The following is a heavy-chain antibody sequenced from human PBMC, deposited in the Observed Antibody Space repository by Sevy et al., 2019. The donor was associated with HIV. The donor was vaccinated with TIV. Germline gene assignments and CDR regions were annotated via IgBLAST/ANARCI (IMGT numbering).Heavy chain of an antibody. CDR3: ARDKTILEGRYGMDV. Sequence: LSLTCAASGFTFSNYNINWVRQSPGKGLEWVSFISTSSGYIYYVDSVKGRFTISRDNAKNSLYLQMNSLRAEDTAVYYCARDKTILEGRYGMDVWGQGTTVTVSS. CDR1: GFTFSNYN. CDR2: ISTSSGYI. D-gene: IGHD3-3*01. V-gene: IGHV3-21*06. J-gene: IGHJ6*02.